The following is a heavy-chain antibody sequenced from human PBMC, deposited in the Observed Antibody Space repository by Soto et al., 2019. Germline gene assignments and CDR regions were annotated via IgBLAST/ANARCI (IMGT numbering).Heavy chain of an antibody. CDR2: IYHSGST. J-gene: IGHJ4*02. D-gene: IGHD6-13*01. CDR3: ARAASSSSWSKHFDY. Sequence: SETLSLTCACSGGSISSSNWWSWVRQPPGKGLEWIGKIYHSGSTNYNPSLKSRVTISVDKSKNQFSLKLSSVTAADTAVYYCARAASSSSWSKHFDYWGQGTLVTVSS. V-gene: IGHV4-4*02. CDR1: GGSISSSNW.